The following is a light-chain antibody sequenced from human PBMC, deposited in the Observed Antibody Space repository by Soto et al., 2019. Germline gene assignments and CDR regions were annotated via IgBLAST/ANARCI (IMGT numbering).Light chain of an antibody. V-gene: IGKV1-5*03. CDR3: QKYNSYWT. CDR2: KAS. CDR1: QSINSW. J-gene: IGKJ1*01. Sequence: DIQMTQSPSTLSASVGDRVTITCRASQSINSWLAWYQQKPGKAPKLLFYKASTLESGVPSRFSGSGSGTEVTITISSLQPDDFATYYCQKYNSYWTFGQGTKVEIK.